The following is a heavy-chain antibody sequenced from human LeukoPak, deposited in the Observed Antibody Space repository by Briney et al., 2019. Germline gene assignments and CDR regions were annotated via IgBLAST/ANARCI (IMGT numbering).Heavy chain of an antibody. V-gene: IGHV1-2*02. D-gene: IGHD6-13*01. CDR1: GYTFTGYY. J-gene: IGHJ6*03. CDR2: INPNSGGT. CDR3: ARIKIYSSSWYWGYYYYYMDV. Sequence: ASVKVSCKASGYTFTGYYMHWVRQAPGQGLEWMGWINPNSGGTNYAQKFQGSVTMTRDTSISTAYMELSSLRSEDTAVYYCARIKIYSSSWYWGYYYYYMDVWGKGTTVTISS.